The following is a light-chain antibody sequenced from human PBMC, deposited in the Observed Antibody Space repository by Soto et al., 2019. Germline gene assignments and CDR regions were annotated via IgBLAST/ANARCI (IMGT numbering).Light chain of an antibody. CDR3: QQRNNWPWT. CDR1: QSVSDY. J-gene: IGKJ1*01. Sequence: EVVLTQSPATLSLSPGERSTVSCRASQSVSDYTAWFQQKPGQPPRLVIYEASNRATGIPDRFSGSGSGTDFTLTISSLDPEDFAVYYCQQRNNWPWTFGQGTKVDIK. CDR2: EAS. V-gene: IGKV3-11*01.